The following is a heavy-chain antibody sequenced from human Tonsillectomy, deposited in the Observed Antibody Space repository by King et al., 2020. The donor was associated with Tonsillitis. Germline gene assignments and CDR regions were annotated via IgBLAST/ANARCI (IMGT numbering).Heavy chain of an antibody. CDR3: ANDPGYSSGWGYYDVMDL. D-gene: IGHD6-19*01. CDR1: GFTFSSYG. Sequence: VQLVESGGGVVQPGGSLRLSCAASGFTFSSYGMHWVRQAPGKGLEWVAFIQYDGSNKYYADSVKGRFTISRDNSKNTLYLQMKSLRAEDTAVYYCANDPGYSSGWGYYDVMDLWRQATTVTVSS. J-gene: IGHJ6*01. CDR2: IQYDGSNK. V-gene: IGHV3-30*02.